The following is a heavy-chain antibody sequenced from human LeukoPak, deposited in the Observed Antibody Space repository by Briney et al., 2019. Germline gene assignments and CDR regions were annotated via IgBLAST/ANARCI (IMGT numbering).Heavy chain of an antibody. D-gene: IGHD3-22*01. CDR3: AREYYDSSGRKHGFDI. Sequence: ASVKVSCKASGYTFTDYYMHWVRQAPGQGLEWMGWIDPHGGGTNYAQQFQGRVTMTRDTSISTAYMELSRLRSDDTAVYYCAREYYDSSGRKHGFDIWGQGTMVTVSS. CDR1: GYTFTDYY. J-gene: IGHJ3*02. CDR2: IDPHGGGT. V-gene: IGHV1-2*02.